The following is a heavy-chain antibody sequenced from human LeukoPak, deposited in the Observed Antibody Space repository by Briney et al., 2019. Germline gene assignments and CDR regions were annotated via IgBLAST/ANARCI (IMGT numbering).Heavy chain of an antibody. CDR2: IYPGDSDT. D-gene: IGHD2-15*01. J-gene: IGHJ3*02. CDR3: ARRVDIMATIKCSGGSCYQDAFDI. CDR1: GYSFTSYW. Sequence: GESLKISCKGSGYSFTSYWIGWVRQMPGKSLEWMGIIYPGDSDTRYSPSFQGQVTISADKSISTAYLQWSSLNASDTAMYYCARRVDIMATIKCSGGSCYQDAFDIWGQETIVTVSS. V-gene: IGHV5-51*01.